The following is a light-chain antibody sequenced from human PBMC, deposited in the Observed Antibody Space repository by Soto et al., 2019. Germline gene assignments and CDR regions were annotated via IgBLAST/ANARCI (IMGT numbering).Light chain of an antibody. CDR3: QQYSDHWT. CDR1: RSIINW. CDR2: KAS. Sequence: DIQLTQSPSTLSAAVGDRVTITCRASRSIINWLAWYQQKSGKGPKLLIYKASNLQTGVPSRFSGSGYGTEFTLTISSLQPDDVATYYCQQYSDHWTFGQGTKVEIK. J-gene: IGKJ1*01. V-gene: IGKV1-5*03.